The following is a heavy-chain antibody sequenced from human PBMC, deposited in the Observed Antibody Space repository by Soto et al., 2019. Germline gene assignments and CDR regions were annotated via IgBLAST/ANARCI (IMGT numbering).Heavy chain of an antibody. CDR3: AKSYYYDSSGYNPFDY. J-gene: IGHJ4*02. CDR1: GFTFNYYA. D-gene: IGHD3-22*01. V-gene: IGHV3-23*01. Sequence: GGSLRLSCAASGFTFNYYAMKWVRQAPGKGLEWVSAISGSGGDTYYADSVKGRFTISRDNSKNTLYLQMNSLRAEDTAVYYCAKSYYYDSSGYNPFDYWGQGTLVTVSS. CDR2: ISGSGGDT.